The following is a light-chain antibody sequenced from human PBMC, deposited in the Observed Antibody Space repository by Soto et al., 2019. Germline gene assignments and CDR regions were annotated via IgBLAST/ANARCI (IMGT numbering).Light chain of an antibody. CDR1: QRVSSSS. J-gene: IGKJ4*01. V-gene: IGKV3-20*01. Sequence: EIVLSQSPGTLSLSPGXRATLSCRASQRVSSSSLAWYQQKPGQAPRLLIYGASSRATDIPDRFSGRGSGTDFTLTLSRLEPEDFAVYYCQQYGSSPLTFGGGTKVDIK. CDR2: GAS. CDR3: QQYGSSPLT.